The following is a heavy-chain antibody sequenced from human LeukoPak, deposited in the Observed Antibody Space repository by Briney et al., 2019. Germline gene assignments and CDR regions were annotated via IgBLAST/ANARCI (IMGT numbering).Heavy chain of an antibody. CDR1: GFTFSNYW. J-gene: IGHJ5*02. CDR3: MRGHYGDYA. V-gene: IGHV3-7*01. Sequence: PGGSLRLSCAASGFTFSNYWMSWVRQAPGKGLEWVANINQDESEKYYVDFVKGRFTISRDNAKNSLYLEMNSRRAEDTAMYYCMRGHYGDYAWGQGSLVTVSS. D-gene: IGHD4-17*01. CDR2: INQDESEK.